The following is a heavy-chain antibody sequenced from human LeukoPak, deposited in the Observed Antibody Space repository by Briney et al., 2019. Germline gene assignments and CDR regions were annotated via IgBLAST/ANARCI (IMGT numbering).Heavy chain of an antibody. CDR2: IYTSGST. CDR1: GGSISSGTYY. V-gene: IGHV4-61*02. J-gene: IGHJ2*01. D-gene: IGHD4-23*01. CDR3: ARGYGGNSRKNWYFDL. Sequence: SESLSLTCTVSGGSISSGTYYWRWIRQPAGKGLEWIGRIYTSGSTNYNPSLKSRVTISVDTSKNQFSLKLNSVTAADTAVYYCARGYGGNSRKNWYFDLWGRGTLVTVSS.